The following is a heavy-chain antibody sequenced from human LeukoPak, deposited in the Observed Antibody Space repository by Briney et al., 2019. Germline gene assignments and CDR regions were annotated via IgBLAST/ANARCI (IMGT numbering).Heavy chain of an antibody. D-gene: IGHD3-3*01. Sequence: GGSLRLSCAASGFTFDDYAMHWVRQAPGKGLEWVSGSSWNSGSIGYADSVKGRFTISRDNAKNSLYLQMNSMSAEDTALYYCAKSSSPYDFWSGYLLFSWFDYWGQGTLVTVSS. V-gene: IGHV3-9*01. CDR2: SSWNSGSI. J-gene: IGHJ4*02. CDR1: GFTFDDYA. CDR3: AKSSSPYDFWSGYLLFSWFDY.